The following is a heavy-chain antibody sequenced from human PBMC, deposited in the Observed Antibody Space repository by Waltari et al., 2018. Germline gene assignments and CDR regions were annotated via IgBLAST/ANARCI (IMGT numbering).Heavy chain of an antibody. J-gene: IGHJ5*02. CDR2: ISAAGDST. CDR3: AKDLRWFDP. V-gene: IGHV3-23*04. CDR1: GFTLSNNA. Sequence: EVQLVESGGGLVQPGGSLRLSCAASGFTLSNNAMSLVRQAPGKGLEWVSSISAAGDSTYYVDSVKGQFTISRDNSKNTLYLQMNSLRAEDTAIYYCAKDLRWFDPWGQGTLVTVSS.